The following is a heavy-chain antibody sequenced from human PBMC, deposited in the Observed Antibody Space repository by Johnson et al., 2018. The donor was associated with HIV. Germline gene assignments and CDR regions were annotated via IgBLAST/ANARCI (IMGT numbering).Heavy chain of an antibody. V-gene: IGHV3-15*01. CDR3: AKDQYCGGDCYPDAFDI. CDR1: GFTFNNAW. Sequence: MLLVESGGGLVKPGGSLRLSCAASGFTFNNAWMSWVRQTPGKGLEWVGRIKSQTDGGTTDYAAPVKGRFTISRDNSKNTLYLQMNSLRAEDTAVYYCAKDQYCGGDCYPDAFDIWGQGTMVTVSS. J-gene: IGHJ3*02. D-gene: IGHD2-21*02. CDR2: IKSQTDGGTT.